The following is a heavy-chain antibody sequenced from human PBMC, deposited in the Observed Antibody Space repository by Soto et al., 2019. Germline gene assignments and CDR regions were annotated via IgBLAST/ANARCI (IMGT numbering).Heavy chain of an antibody. CDR3: ARRDTDMAPLDD. V-gene: IGHV1-46*03. Sequence: ASVKVSWKASGYIYTSYYMHWVRQHPGQGLEWMGIINPSGGSTIYAQKFQGSVTMTRETSTSTIDMYLSSPRSEDTPVYCCARRDTDMAPLDDGGLGALVTVSS. CDR2: INPSGGST. CDR1: GYIYTSYY. J-gene: IGHJ4*02. D-gene: IGHD5-18*01.